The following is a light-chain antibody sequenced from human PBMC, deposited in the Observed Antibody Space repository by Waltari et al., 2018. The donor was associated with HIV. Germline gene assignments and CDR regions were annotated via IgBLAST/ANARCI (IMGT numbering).Light chain of an antibody. V-gene: IGLV3-1*01. J-gene: IGLJ3*02. CDR3: QAWDSSTGGV. CDR2: QDN. CDR1: TVGDNS. Sequence: SSEMTQPPSVSVSPGQTASITCSGDTVGDNSASWYPQKPGQSPVLVLYQDNKRPSGIPEPFAGSNSGNTATLTISGTQAMDEADYYCQAWDSSTGGVFGGGTKLTVL.